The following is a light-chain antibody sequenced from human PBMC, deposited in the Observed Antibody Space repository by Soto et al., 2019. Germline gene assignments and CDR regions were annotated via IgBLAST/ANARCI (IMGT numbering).Light chain of an antibody. Sequence: ELVMTQSPVTLSVSPGERATLSCRASQSVSNNLAWYQQKPGQAPSLLIYGASTRATGIPARFSGSGSGTEFTLTIGSLQSEDFAVYYCQQYNNWPPFTFGQGTRLEIK. V-gene: IGKV3-15*01. CDR3: QQYNNWPPFT. J-gene: IGKJ5*01. CDR1: QSVSNN. CDR2: GAS.